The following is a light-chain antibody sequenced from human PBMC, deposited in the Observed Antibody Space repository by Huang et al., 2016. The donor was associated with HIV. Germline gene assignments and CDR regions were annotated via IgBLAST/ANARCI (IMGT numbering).Light chain of an antibody. CDR3: QQYDTFPLT. CDR2: DAS. Sequence: DIQMTQSPSSLSASLGDTVTITCQASLDINNYLNWYQQKPGKAPKRRISDASELETGVPSRFSGSRSGTHFTLTVSSLQAEDIGTYYCQQYDTFPLTFGQGTNVEI. CDR1: LDINNY. J-gene: IGKJ1*01. V-gene: IGKV1-33*01.